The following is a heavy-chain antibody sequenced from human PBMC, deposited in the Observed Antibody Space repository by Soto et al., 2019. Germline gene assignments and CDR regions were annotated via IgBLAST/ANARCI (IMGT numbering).Heavy chain of an antibody. V-gene: IGHV3-74*01. CDR2: INSDGSST. CDR1: GFTFSSYW. D-gene: IGHD6-13*01. Sequence: GGSLRLSCAASGFTFSSYWMHWVRQAPGKGLVWVSRINSDGSSTSYADSVKGRFTISRDNAKNTLYLQMNSLRAEDTAVYYCARARAYSRSWYAKSYYYYGMDVWGQGTTVTVYS. CDR3: ARARAYSRSWYAKSYYYYGMDV. J-gene: IGHJ6*02.